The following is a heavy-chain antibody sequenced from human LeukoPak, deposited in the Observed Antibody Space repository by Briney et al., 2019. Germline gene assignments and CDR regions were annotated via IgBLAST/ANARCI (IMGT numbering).Heavy chain of an antibody. CDR3: ARGVDYALWSDSSYQFYYMDV. V-gene: IGHV1-8*03. CDR1: GYTFSSSD. D-gene: IGHD3-3*01. Sequence: ASVKVSCKSSGYTFSSSDINWVRQATGQGLEWMGWMNPNSGHTGYAQKLQGRITFTRNTSISTAYMELSSLRPEDTAVYFCARGVDYALWSDSSYQFYYMDVWGKGATVTVSS. J-gene: IGHJ6*03. CDR2: MNPNSGHT.